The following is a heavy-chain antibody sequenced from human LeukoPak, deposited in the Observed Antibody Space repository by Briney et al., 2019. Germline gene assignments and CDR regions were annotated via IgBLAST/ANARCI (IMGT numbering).Heavy chain of an antibody. D-gene: IGHD6-13*01. J-gene: IGHJ4*02. Sequence: SETLSLTCTVSGGSISSSSYYWGWIRQPPGKGLEWIGSIYYSGSTYYNPSLKSRATISVDTSKNQFSLKLSSVTAADTAVYYCAREGIAAAGIWGQGTLVTVSS. V-gene: IGHV4-39*07. CDR2: IYYSGST. CDR3: AREGIAAAGI. CDR1: GGSISSSSYY.